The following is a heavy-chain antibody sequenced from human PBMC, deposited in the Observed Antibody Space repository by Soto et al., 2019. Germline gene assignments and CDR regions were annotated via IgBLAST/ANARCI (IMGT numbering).Heavy chain of an antibody. Sequence: QITLKESGPTLVKPTQTLTLTCTFSGFSLSTSGVGVGWIRQPPGKALEWLALIYWDDDKRYSPSLKSRLTITKDNSQNQVVLTMTNMDPVDTATYYCAHSDPYGYCSSTSCYNWFDPWGQGTLVTVSS. V-gene: IGHV2-5*02. J-gene: IGHJ5*02. CDR1: GFSLSTSGVG. D-gene: IGHD2-2*03. CDR2: IYWDDDK. CDR3: AHSDPYGYCSSTSCYNWFDP.